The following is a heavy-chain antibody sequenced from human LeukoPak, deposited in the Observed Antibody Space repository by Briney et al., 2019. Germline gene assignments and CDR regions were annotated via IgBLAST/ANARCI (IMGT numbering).Heavy chain of an antibody. CDR2: ISTSGCYT. V-gene: IGHV3-11*06. J-gene: IGHJ6*02. Sequence: GGSLRLSCAASGFTFTDYYMIWISQAPGKGLEWASYISTSGCYTNYADSVKGRFTISRDNAKNSLYLQMNSLRAEDTAVYYCARGVAPYYYYGMDVWGQGTTVTVSS. CDR1: GFTFTDYY. CDR3: ARGVAPYYYYGMDV.